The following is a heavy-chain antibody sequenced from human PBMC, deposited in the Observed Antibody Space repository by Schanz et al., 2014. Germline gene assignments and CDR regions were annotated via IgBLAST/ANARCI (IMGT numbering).Heavy chain of an antibody. J-gene: IGHJ4*02. CDR2: IGNGGVTI. CDR1: GFPFSDYF. CDR3: AKIERNED. Sequence: VQLLESGGGLVQPGGSLRLSCTASGFPFSDYFMAWIRQPPGRGLEWVSYIGNGGVTIYYADSVKGRFTISRDNSKNTLDLQMNSLRPEDTAVYFCAKIERNEDWGQGTLVTVSS. V-gene: IGHV3-11*01. D-gene: IGHD1-1*01.